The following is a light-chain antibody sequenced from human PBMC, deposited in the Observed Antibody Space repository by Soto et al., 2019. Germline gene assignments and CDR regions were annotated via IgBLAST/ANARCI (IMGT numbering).Light chain of an antibody. CDR1: SSDVGGYNY. CDR3: SSYTSSIVV. V-gene: IGLV2-14*01. Sequence: QPVLTQPASGSGSPGQSITISCTGTSSDVGGYNYVSWYQQHPGKAPKLMIYEVSNRPSGVSNRFSGSKSGNTASLTISGLQAEDEADYYCSSYTSSIVVFGGGTKLTVL. CDR2: EVS. J-gene: IGLJ2*01.